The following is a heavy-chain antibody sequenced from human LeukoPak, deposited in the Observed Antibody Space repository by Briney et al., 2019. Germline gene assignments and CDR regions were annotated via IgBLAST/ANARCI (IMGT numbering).Heavy chain of an antibody. CDR2: VNPNSGNT. V-gene: IGHV1-8*01. J-gene: IGHJ6*02. CDR3: AGETIITIFGGPRYYYGMDV. D-gene: IGHD3-3*01. Sequence: ASVKVSCKASGYTFTSYDINWVRQATGQGLEWMGWVNPNSGNTGYAQKFQGRVTMTRNTSISTAYMELSSLRSEDTAVYYCAGETIITIFGGPRYYYGMDVWGQGTTVTVSS. CDR1: GYTFTSYD.